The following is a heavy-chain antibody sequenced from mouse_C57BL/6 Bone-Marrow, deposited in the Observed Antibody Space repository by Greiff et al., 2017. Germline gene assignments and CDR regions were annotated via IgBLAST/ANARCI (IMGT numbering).Heavy chain of an antibody. CDR1: GYAFSSYW. Sequence: VHLVESGAELVKPGASVKISCKASGYAFSSYWMNWVKQRPGKGLEWIGQIYPGDGDTNYNGKFKGKATLTADKSSSTAYMQLSSLTSEDSAVYFCAREDGYYCDYWGQGTTLTVSS. CDR3: AREDGYYCDY. D-gene: IGHD2-3*01. CDR2: IYPGDGDT. V-gene: IGHV1-80*01. J-gene: IGHJ2*01.